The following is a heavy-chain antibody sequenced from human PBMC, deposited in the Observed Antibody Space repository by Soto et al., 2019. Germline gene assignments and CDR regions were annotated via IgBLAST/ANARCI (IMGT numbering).Heavy chain of an antibody. V-gene: IGHV3-30-3*01. CDR2: ISYDGSNK. CDR3: AREPSPLWFGELFRNSGYFDY. CDR1: GFTFSSYA. Sequence: PGGSLRLSCAASGFTFSSYAMHWVRQAPGKGLEWVAVISYDGSNKYYADSVKGRFTISRDNSKNTLYLQMNSLRAEDTAVYYCAREPSPLWFGELFRNSGYFDYWGQGTLVTVSS. J-gene: IGHJ4*02. D-gene: IGHD3-10*01.